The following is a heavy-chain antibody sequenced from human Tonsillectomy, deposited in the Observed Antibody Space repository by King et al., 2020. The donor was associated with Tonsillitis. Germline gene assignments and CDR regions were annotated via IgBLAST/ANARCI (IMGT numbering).Heavy chain of an antibody. CDR3: ARDSGRWLQLDAFDI. CDR1: GFTFSNYA. V-gene: IGHV3-23*04. J-gene: IGHJ3*02. D-gene: IGHD5-24*01. Sequence: GQLVQSGGGLVQPGGSLRLSCAVSGFTFSNYAMSWVRQAPGKGLEWVSAIGGSGGSTYYADSVKGRFTISRDDSKNTLYLQMSSLRAEDTAVYYCARDSGRWLQLDAFDIGGQGTMVTVSS. CDR2: IGGSGGST.